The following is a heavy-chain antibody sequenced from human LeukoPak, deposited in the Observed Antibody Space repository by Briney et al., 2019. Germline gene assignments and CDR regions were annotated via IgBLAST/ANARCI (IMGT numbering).Heavy chain of an antibody. Sequence: GGSLRLSCAASGFTFSTYAMSWVRQAPGKGLEWVSSISDSGGSAYYADSVKGRFTISRDNSKNTLYLQMNSLRAEDTAVYYCAKTLCGGDCYFYAEYFQHWGQGTLGTVSS. J-gene: IGHJ1*01. D-gene: IGHD2-21*02. CDR1: GFTFSTYA. CDR2: ISDSGGSA. V-gene: IGHV3-23*01. CDR3: AKTLCGGDCYFYAEYFQH.